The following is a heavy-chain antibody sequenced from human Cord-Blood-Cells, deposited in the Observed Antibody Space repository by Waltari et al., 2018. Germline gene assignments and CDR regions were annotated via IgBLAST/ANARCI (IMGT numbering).Heavy chain of an antibody. Sequence: QVQLVQSGAEVKKPGASVKVSCKASGYTFTSYAMHWVRQAPGQRLEWMGWINAGNGNTKYSQKFQGRVTITRDTSASTAYMELSSLRSEDTAVYYCARGVYYYGSGSYYNLDYWGQGTLVTVSS. V-gene: IGHV1-3*01. J-gene: IGHJ4*02. CDR1: GYTFTSYA. D-gene: IGHD3-10*01. CDR3: ARGVYYYGSGSYYNLDY. CDR2: INAGNGNT.